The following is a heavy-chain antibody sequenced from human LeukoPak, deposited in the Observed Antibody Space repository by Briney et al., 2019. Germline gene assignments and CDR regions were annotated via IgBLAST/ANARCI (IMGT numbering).Heavy chain of an antibody. V-gene: IGHV3-48*01. CDR2: ISSSSSTI. Sequence: GGSLRLSCAASGFTFSSYSMNWVRQAPGKGLEWVSYISSSSSTIYYADSVKGRFTISRDNAKNSLYLQMNSLRAEDTAVYYCARETTYVHYYMDVWGKGTTVTVSS. CDR3: ARETTYVHYYMDV. D-gene: IGHD2/OR15-2a*01. CDR1: GFTFSSYS. J-gene: IGHJ6*03.